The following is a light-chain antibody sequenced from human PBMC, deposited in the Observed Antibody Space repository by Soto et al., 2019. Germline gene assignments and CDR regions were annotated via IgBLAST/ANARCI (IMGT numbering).Light chain of an antibody. Sequence: EIVLTQSPGTLSLSPGERATLSCRASQSFSSNYLAWYQQKPGQAPRLLIYGASSRATGIPDRFSGSGSGTDFTLTISSLEPEDFAVYYCQQRSNWPPWTFGQGTKVDI. J-gene: IGKJ1*01. CDR2: GAS. CDR3: QQRSNWPPWT. CDR1: QSFSSNY. V-gene: IGKV3D-20*02.